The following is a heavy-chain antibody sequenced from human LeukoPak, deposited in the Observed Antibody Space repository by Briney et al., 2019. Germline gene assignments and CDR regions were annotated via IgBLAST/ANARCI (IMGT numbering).Heavy chain of an antibody. CDR1: GFTFSNAW. V-gene: IGHV3-15*01. J-gene: IGHJ4*02. CDR2: IKSKSDGGTT. D-gene: IGHD2-8*01. CDR3: TAYRILFTNGVYKNEY. Sequence: GGSLRLSCAASGFTFSNAWMSWVRQAPGKGLEWVGRIKSKSDGGTTDYAAPVKGRFTISRDDSKNTLYLQMNSLKVEDTAVHYCTAYRILFTNGVYKNEYWGQGTLVTVSS.